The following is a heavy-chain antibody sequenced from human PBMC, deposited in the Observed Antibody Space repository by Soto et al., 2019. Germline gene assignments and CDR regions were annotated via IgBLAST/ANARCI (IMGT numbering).Heavy chain of an antibody. J-gene: IGHJ4*02. CDR1: GSTFNNFA. D-gene: IGHD1-26*01. Sequence: LLQSGAEVQEPGSSVRVSCQVSGSTFNNFAFSWVRQAPGHGPEWMGGIVVISNTAEYSQRFQDRVTITAYTSTNTLYMELGSLTVEDTAVYYCARAIKRWEVNYYFDFWGQGTLVTVSS. CDR3: ARAIKRWEVNYYFDF. CDR2: IVVISNTA. V-gene: IGHV1-69*06.